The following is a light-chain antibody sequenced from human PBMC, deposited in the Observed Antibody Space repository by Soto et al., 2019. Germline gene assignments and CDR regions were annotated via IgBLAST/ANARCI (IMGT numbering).Light chain of an antibody. V-gene: IGKV3-11*01. CDR2: YAS. CDR1: QTVSRY. Sequence: VLTQSPATLSLSPGERATLSCRASQTVSRYLAWYQQKPGQAPRLLIYYASNRATGIPARFSGSGSGTDYTLTIITLDPEDFAVYYCQHRSSFPFLPFGGGTKVEI. J-gene: IGKJ4*01. CDR3: QHRSSFPFLP.